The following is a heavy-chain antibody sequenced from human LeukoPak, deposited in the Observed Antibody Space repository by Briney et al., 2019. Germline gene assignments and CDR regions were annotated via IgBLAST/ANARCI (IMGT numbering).Heavy chain of an antibody. Sequence: HWVXQXPGXXCEWMGXXXXKRGDTNYVQKFQGRVTITRDTAISTAHMEMSRLRSDATAVYYCARANFLYCSSTTCLFDYWGQGTLVTVSS. CDR2: XXXKRGDT. J-gene: IGHJ4*02. CDR3: ARANFLYCSSTTCLFDY. D-gene: IGHD2-2*01. V-gene: IGHV1-2*02.